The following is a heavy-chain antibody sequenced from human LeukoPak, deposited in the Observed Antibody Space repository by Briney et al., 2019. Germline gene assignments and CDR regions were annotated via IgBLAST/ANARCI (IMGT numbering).Heavy chain of an antibody. CDR3: AKDVGDGYNYDY. J-gene: IGHJ4*02. CDR2: ISGSGGST. D-gene: IGHD5-24*01. V-gene: IGHV3-23*01. Sequence: GGSLRLSXAASGFTFSSYAMSWVRQAPGKGLEWVSGISGSGGSTYHADSVKGRFTISRDNSKNTLYLQMNSLTAEDTAIYYCAKDVGDGYNYDYWGQGTLVTVSS. CDR1: GFTFSSYA.